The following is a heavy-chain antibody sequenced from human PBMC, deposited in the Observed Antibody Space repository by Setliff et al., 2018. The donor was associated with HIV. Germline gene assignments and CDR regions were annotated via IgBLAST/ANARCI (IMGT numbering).Heavy chain of an antibody. V-gene: IGHV3-33*01. CDR1: GFSLSYHG. D-gene: IGHD2-2*01. Sequence: TGGSLRLSCAASGFSLSYHGMHWVRQAPGKGLEWVAIIWYDGSNEYYADSVKGRFTISRDNSKNTLYLQMDSLRAEDTAVYYCVRDQNTPSRCRSKTCINPGDYWGLGTLVTVSS. CDR2: IWYDGSNE. J-gene: IGHJ4*02. CDR3: VRDQNTPSRCRSKTCINPGDY.